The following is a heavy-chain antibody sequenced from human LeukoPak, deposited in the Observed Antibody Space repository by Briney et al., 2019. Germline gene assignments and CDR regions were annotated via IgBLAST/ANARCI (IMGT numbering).Heavy chain of an antibody. CDR1: GGSISSGDYY. CDR3: TRNDVGDYGT. J-gene: IGHJ5*02. CDR2: IYYSGST. V-gene: IGHV4-30-4*01. D-gene: IGHD4-17*01. Sequence: SETLSLTCTVSGGSISSGDYYWSWIRQPPGKGLEWIGYIYYSGSTYYNPSLRSRVTISVDTSKNQFSLKLSSVTAADTAVYYCTRNDVGDYGTWGQGTLVTDSS.